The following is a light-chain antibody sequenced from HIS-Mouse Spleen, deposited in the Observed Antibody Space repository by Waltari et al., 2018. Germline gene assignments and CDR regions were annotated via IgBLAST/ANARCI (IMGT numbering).Light chain of an antibody. CDR2: DVS. V-gene: IGLV2-14*03. Sequence: QSALTQPASVSGSPGQSITISCTGTSSDVGGYNYVSWYQQHPGKAPKLMICDVSNRPSGVSTRFSGSKSGSTASLTISGLQAEDEADYYCSSYTSSSTWVFGGGTKLTVL. J-gene: IGLJ3*02. CDR3: SSYTSSSTWV. CDR1: SSDVGGYNY.